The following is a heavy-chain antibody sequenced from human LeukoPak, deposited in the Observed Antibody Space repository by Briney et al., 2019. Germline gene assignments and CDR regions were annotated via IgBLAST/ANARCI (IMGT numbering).Heavy chain of an antibody. D-gene: IGHD4-17*01. V-gene: IGHV3-48*03. Sequence: PGGSLLLSCAASGFTFSSYEMNWVRPAPGKGLEWVSYISSSGSTIYYADSVKGRFTISRDNAKNSLYLQMNSLRAEDTAVYYCARVDSGELSLSETFDYWGQGTLVTVSS. CDR3: ARVDSGELSLSETFDY. CDR2: ISSSGSTI. CDR1: GFTFSSYE. J-gene: IGHJ4*02.